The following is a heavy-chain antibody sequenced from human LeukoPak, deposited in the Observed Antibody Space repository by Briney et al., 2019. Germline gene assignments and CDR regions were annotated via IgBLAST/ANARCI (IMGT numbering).Heavy chain of an antibody. J-gene: IGHJ5*02. CDR2: ISGSGGST. Sequence: GGSLRLSCAASGFTFSSYAMSWVRQAPGKGLEWVSAISGSGGSTYYADSVKGRFTISRGNSKNTLYLQMNSLRAEDTAVYYCAKVSRRFGEFDNWFDPWGQGTLVTVSS. D-gene: IGHD3-10*01. CDR1: GFTFSSYA. CDR3: AKVSRRFGEFDNWFDP. V-gene: IGHV3-23*01.